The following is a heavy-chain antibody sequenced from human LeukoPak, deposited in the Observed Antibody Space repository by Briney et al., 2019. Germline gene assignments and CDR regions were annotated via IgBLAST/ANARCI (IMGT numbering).Heavy chain of an antibody. CDR2: IYYSGST. J-gene: IGHJ4*02. Sequence: PSETLSLTCTVSGGSISSGDYYWGWIRQPPGKGLEGIGYIYYSGSTYYNPSLKSRVTISVDTSKNQFSLKLSSVTAADTAVYYCTRVGFGELTGYFHYSGQGTLVTVSS. V-gene: IGHV4-30-4*08. CDR3: TRVGFGELTGYFHY. D-gene: IGHD3-10*01. CDR1: GGSISSGDYY.